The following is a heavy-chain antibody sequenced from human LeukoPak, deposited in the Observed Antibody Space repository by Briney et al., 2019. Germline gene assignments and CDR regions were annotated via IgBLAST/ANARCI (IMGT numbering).Heavy chain of an antibody. J-gene: IGHJ4*02. D-gene: IGHD2-2*01. CDR1: GFIFSSYS. V-gene: IGHV3-21*04. CDR3: ARSVVLYYFDY. Sequence: TGGSLRLSCVASGFIFSSYSMNWVRQAPGKGLEWVSSITSSSDFVSYADSVRGRFTISRDNTKNSLYLQMNSLSAADTAVYYCARSVVLYYFDYWGQGTLVTVSS. CDR2: ITSSSDFV.